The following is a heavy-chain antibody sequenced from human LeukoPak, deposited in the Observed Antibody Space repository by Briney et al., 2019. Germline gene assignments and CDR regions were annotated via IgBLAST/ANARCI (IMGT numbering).Heavy chain of an antibody. Sequence: ASVKVSCKASGYTFTSHGISWVRQAPGQGLEWMGWISAYNGNTNYAQKLQGRVTMTTDTSTNTAYMELRSLRSDDTAVYYCARVNYDYVWGSYRSPLDYWGQGTLVTVSS. V-gene: IGHV1-18*01. CDR1: GYTFTSHG. D-gene: IGHD3-16*02. J-gene: IGHJ4*02. CDR3: ARVNYDYVWGSYRSPLDY. CDR2: ISAYNGNT.